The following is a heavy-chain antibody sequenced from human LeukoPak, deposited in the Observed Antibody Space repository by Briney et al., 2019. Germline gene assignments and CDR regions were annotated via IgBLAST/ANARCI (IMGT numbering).Heavy chain of an antibody. CDR3: AKEKCRACYYYGMDV. J-gene: IGHJ6*02. CDR1: GFTFDDYA. Sequence: GGSLRLSCAASGFTFDDYAMHWVRQAPGKGLEWVSGISWNSGSIGYADSVKGRFTISRDNAKNSLYLQMNSLRAEDTALYYCAKEKCRACYYYGMDVWGQGTTVTVSS. V-gene: IGHV3-9*01. CDR2: ISWNSGSI.